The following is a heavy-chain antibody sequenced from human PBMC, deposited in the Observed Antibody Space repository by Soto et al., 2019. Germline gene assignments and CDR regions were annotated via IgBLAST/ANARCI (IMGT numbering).Heavy chain of an antibody. CDR2: INPSGGST. D-gene: IGHD3-10*01. Sequence: QVQLVQSGAEVKKPGASVKVSCKASGYTFTSYYMHWVRQAPGQGLEWMGIINPSGGSTSNAQKFQGRVTMTRDTSTSTVYMELSSLRSEDTAVYYFARDRGITMVRVRNWFDPWGQGTLVTVSS. V-gene: IGHV1-46*03. CDR3: ARDRGITMVRVRNWFDP. J-gene: IGHJ5*02. CDR1: GYTFTSYY.